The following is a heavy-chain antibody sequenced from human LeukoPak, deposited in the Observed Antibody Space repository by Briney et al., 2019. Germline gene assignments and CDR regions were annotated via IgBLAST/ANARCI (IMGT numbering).Heavy chain of an antibody. Sequence: ASAKVSCKASGYTFTNYYMHWVRQAPGQGLEWMGIINPSGGSTSYAQKFQGRVTITRDTATSTVYMELSSLRSEDTAVYYCARRIDRGWGSMFDPWGQGTLVTVSS. CDR3: ARRIDRGWGSMFDP. J-gene: IGHJ5*02. V-gene: IGHV1-46*01. CDR1: GYTFTNYY. CDR2: INPSGGST. D-gene: IGHD3-16*01.